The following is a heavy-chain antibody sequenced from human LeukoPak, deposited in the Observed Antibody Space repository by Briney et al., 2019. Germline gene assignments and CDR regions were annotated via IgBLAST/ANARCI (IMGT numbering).Heavy chain of an antibody. V-gene: IGHV3-15*01. CDR3: TTADYGDYEAFDI. D-gene: IGHD4-17*01. CDR2: IKSKTDGGTT. Sequence: SWVRQAPGKGLEWVGRIKSKTDGGTTDYAAPVKGRFTISRDDSKNTLYLQMNSLKTEDTAVYYCTTADYGDYEAFDIWGQGTMVTVSS. J-gene: IGHJ3*02.